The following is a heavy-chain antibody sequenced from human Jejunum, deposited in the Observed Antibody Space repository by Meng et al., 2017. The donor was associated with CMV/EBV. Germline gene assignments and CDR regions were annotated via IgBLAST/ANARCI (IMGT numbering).Heavy chain of an antibody. V-gene: IGHV3-21*01. D-gene: IGHD3-16*01. CDR3: ARGVGSGGAPDY. Sequence: SWSSSGFTFSDYNKNWVRQAPGKGLEWVSSITSGSRHTYYADSVKGRFTISRDNAKNSLYLQMDSLRADDTAVYYCARGVGSGGAPDYWGQGTLVTVSS. CDR2: ITSGSRHT. J-gene: IGHJ4*02. CDR1: GFTFSDYN.